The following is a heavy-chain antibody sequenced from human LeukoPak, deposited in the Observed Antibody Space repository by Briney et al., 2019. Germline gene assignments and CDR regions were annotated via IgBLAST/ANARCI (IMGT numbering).Heavy chain of an antibody. J-gene: IGHJ4*02. CDR2: IWYDGSNK. CDR1: GFTFSSYG. Sequence: PGGSLRLSCAASGFTFSSYGMHWVRQAPGKGLEWVAVIWYDGSNKYYADSVKGRFTISRDNSKNTLYLQMNSLRAEDTAVYYCARGLYYYDSSGYWFGYWGQGTLVTVSS. CDR3: ARGLYYYDSSGYWFGY. V-gene: IGHV3-33*01. D-gene: IGHD3-22*01.